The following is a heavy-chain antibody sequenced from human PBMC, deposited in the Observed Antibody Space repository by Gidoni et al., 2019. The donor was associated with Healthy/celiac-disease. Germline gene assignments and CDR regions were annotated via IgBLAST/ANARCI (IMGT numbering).Heavy chain of an antibody. CDR1: GGSISSSSYY. V-gene: IGHV4-39*01. D-gene: IGHD3-9*01. CDR3: ARHESKGILTGFHY. J-gene: IGHJ4*02. Sequence: QLQLQESGPGLVKPSETLSLTCTVSGGSISSSSYYWGWIRQPPGKGLEWIGSIYYSGSTYYNPSLKSRVTISVDTSKNQFSLKLSSVTAADTAVYYCARHESKGILTGFHYWGQGTLVTVSS. CDR2: IYYSGST.